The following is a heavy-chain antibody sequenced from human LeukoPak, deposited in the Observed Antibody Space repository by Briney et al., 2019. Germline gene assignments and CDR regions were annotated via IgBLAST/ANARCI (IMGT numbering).Heavy chain of an antibody. CDR2: IYTSGST. CDR1: GGSISSYY. CDR3: ARDSGRLKDFDY. V-gene: IGHV4-4*07. Sequence: SGTLSLTCTVSGGSISSYYWSWIRQPAGKGLEWIGRIYTSGSTNYDPSLKSRVTMSVDTSKNQFSLKLSSVTAADTAVYYCARDSGRLKDFDYWGQGTLVTVSS. J-gene: IGHJ4*02. D-gene: IGHD2-15*01.